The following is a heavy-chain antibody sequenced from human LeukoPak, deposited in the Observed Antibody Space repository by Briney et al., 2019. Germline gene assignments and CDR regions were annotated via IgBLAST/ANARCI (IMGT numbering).Heavy chain of an antibody. Sequence: GGSLRLSCVASGLTFSSYWMSWVRQAPGKGLEWVANIKQEGNEKYYVDSVKGRFTISRDNAKNSLYLQMNSLRAEDTAVYYCARDRGYSNLGPYFYYMDVWGKGTTVTVSS. CDR1: GLTFSSYW. V-gene: IGHV3-7*01. J-gene: IGHJ6*03. CDR3: ARDRGYSNLGPYFYYMDV. D-gene: IGHD4-11*01. CDR2: IKQEGNEK.